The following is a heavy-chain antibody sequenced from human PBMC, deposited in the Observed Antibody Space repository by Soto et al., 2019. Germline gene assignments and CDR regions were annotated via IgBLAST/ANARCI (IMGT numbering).Heavy chain of an antibody. CDR2: MSTYTGDT. V-gene: IGHV1-18*01. CDR1: GYSFTVYG. D-gene: IGHD3-10*01. CDR3: ARDPGGATGFDP. Sequence: QVRLVQSGAEVKRPGASVKVSCKTYGYSFTVYGISWVRQAPGQGLEWMGWMSTYTGDTNYARKFRGRVTMTTDISASTASMELRSLTADDAAVYYCARDPGGATGFDPWGQGTLVIVST. J-gene: IGHJ5*02.